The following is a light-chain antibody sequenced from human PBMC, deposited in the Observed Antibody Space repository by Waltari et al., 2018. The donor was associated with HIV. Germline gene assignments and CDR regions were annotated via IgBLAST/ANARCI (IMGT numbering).Light chain of an antibody. Sequence: QSVLTQPPSVSGAPGQRVTISCTGSSYTIGANHDVHWYQHLPGTAPKLLIYGNICGPAGVPGRFSASKSVTSAADAVTGLQAGDEADYGCQSYDSSQSGWVVGGGTKLTV. CDR1: SYTIGANHD. J-gene: IGLJ3*02. CDR2: GNI. V-gene: IGLV1-40*01. CDR3: QSYDSSQSGWV.